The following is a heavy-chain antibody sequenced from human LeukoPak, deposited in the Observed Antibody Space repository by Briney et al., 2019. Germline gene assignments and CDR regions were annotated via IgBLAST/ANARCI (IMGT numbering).Heavy chain of an antibody. J-gene: IGHJ4*02. D-gene: IGHD2-15*01. Sequence: GASVKVSCKASGYTFTGYYMHWVRQAPGQGLKWMGWINPNGGGTNYAQKFQGRVTMTRDTSISTAYMELTSLRSDDTAVYYCARVGYCSGGTCPYYFDLWGQGTLVTVSS. V-gene: IGHV1-2*02. CDR1: GYTFTGYY. CDR3: ARVGYCSGGTCPYYFDL. CDR2: INPNGGGT.